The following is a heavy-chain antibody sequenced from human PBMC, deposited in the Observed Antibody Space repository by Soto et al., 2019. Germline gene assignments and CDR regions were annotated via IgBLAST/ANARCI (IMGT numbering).Heavy chain of an antibody. V-gene: IGHV1-18*01. Sequence: VSSVKVACKGSGYPFTCYGISWVRQAPGQGLEWMGWISAYNGNTNYVEKIQGRVNMTTDISTSTAYMEVRGLRSDDTALYYCARDPPITGSLRAAPLRAVCGQGTPVT. CDR1: GYPFTCYG. CDR3: ARDPPITGSLRAAPLRAV. CDR2: ISAYNGNT. D-gene: IGHD1-20*01. J-gene: IGHJ6*02.